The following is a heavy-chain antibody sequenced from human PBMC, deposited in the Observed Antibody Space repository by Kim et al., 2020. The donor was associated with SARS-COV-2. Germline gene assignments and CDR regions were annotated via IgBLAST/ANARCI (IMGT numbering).Heavy chain of an antibody. D-gene: IGHD2-15*01. CDR2: INHSGST. Sequence: SETLSLTCAVYGGSFSGYYWSWIRQPPGKGLEWIGEINHSGSTNYNPSLKSRVTISVDTSKNQFSLKLSSVTAADTAVYYCARWDIVVVVAGGMDVWGQGTTVTVSS. V-gene: IGHV4-34*01. CDR1: GGSFSGYY. J-gene: IGHJ6*02. CDR3: ARWDIVVVVAGGMDV.